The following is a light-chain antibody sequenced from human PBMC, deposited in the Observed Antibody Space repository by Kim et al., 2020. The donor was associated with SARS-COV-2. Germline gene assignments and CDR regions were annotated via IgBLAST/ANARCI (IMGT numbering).Light chain of an antibody. V-gene: IGKV3-20*01. CDR3: QQFGGSPMYS. J-gene: IGKJ2*03. CDR1: HTVTSNY. Sequence: PGERATPSSRASHTVTSNYLSWYQQKPGQPPRLLIYGASTRATGTPDRFTGTGSGTDFTLTIRRLEPEDFAVYYCQQFGGSPMYSFGQGTKLEI. CDR2: GAS.